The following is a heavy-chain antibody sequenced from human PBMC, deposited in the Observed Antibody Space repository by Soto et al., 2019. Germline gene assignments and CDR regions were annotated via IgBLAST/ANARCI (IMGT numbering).Heavy chain of an antibody. CDR2: INAGNGNT. J-gene: IGHJ4*02. Sequence: ASVKVSCKASGYTFTSYAMHWVRQAPGQRLEWMGWINAGNGNTKYSQKFQGRVTITRDTSASTAYMELSSLRSEDTAVYYCARGSDWNYGLGDYWGKGPLVTVSS. CDR1: GYTFTSYA. D-gene: IGHD1-7*01. V-gene: IGHV1-3*01. CDR3: ARGSDWNYGLGDY.